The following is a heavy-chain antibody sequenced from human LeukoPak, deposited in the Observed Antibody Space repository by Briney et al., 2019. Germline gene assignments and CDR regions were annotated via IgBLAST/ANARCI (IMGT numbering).Heavy chain of an antibody. CDR1: GGSISSYY. J-gene: IGHJ6*03. CDR3: ARNVKGAGYYYYMDV. D-gene: IGHD1-26*01. Sequence: SETLSLTCTVPGGSISSYYWSWIRQPPGKGLEWIGYIYYSGSTNYNPSLKSRVTISVDTSKNQFSLKLSSVTAADTAVYYCARNVKGAGYYYYMDVWGKGTTVTISS. V-gene: IGHV4-59*01. CDR2: IYYSGST.